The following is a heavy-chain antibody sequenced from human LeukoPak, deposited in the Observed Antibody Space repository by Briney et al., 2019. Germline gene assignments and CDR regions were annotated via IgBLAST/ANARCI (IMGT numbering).Heavy chain of an antibody. V-gene: IGHV1-18*01. CDR2: INTYNGNT. CDR3: ARGEVDSSGWDCFHF. D-gene: IGHD6-19*01. J-gene: IGHJ4*02. Sequence: ASVKVSCKASGYTFTTYGITWVRQAPGQGLEWVGWINTYNGNTEYAQNVQGRVTVTAHTSSSTAYSELRSLRSDDTAVYYCARGEVDSSGWDCFHFWGQGTLVTVSS. CDR1: GYTFTTYG.